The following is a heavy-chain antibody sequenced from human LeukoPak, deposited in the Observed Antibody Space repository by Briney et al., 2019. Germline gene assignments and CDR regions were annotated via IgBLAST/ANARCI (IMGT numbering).Heavy chain of an antibody. CDR2: ISAFNGET. D-gene: IGHD3-16*02. V-gene: IGHV1-18*01. Sequence: ASVTVSFKTYGYTFTSHGISWVRQAPGQGLEWMGWISAFNGETHYAQNLQGRVTMTTDTSTSTAYMELRSLRSDDTAVYYCARDPSNTSGRYTYFDYWGQGTLVTVSS. CDR3: ARDPSNTSGRYTYFDY. CDR1: GYTFTSHG. J-gene: IGHJ4*02.